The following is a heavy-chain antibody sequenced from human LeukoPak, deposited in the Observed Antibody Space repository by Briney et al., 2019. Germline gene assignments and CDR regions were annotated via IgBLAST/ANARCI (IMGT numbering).Heavy chain of an antibody. V-gene: IGHV3-23*01. CDR3: AKDSWSRNGIYDPFDI. D-gene: IGHD2-8*01. J-gene: IGHJ3*02. CDR2: VGGDGKT. Sequence: QTGGSLRLSCVASGFIFSEYAMNWVRQAPGKGLEWVSVVGGDGKTFYTDSVKGRFTSSRDNSKNILSLQMNSLRPEDTAVYYCAKDSWSRNGIYDPFDIWGQGIMVTVSS. CDR1: GFIFSEYA.